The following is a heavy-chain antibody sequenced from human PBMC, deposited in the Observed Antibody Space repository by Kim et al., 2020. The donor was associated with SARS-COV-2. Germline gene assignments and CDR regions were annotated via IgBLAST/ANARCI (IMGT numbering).Heavy chain of an antibody. J-gene: IGHJ6*02. CDR1: GGSISSYY. V-gene: IGHV4-59*01. CDR2: IYYSGST. CDR3: ARAVRDWGRWFGGKYYYGMDV. D-gene: IGHD3-10*01. Sequence: SETLSLTCTVSGGSISSYYWSWIRQPPGKGLEWIGYIYYSGSTNYNPSLKSRVTISVDTSKNQFSLKLSSVTAADTAVYYCARAVRDWGRWFGGKYYYGMDVWSQGTTVTVSS.